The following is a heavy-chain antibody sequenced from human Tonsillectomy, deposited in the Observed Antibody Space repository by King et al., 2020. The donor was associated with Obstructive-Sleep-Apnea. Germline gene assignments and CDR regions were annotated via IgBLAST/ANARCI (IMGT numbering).Heavy chain of an antibody. CDR2: IYYSGST. J-gene: IGHJ5*02. D-gene: IGHD3-10*01. CDR3: ARGKGLLWFGEFENWFDP. CDR1: GGSISSSSYY. Sequence: HLQLQESGPGLVKPSETLSLTCTVSGGSISSSSYYWGWIRQPPGKGLEWIGSIYYSGSTYYNPSLKSRVTISVDTSKNQFSLKLSSVTAADTAVYYCARGKGLLWFGEFENWFDPWGQGTLVTVSS. V-gene: IGHV4-39*07.